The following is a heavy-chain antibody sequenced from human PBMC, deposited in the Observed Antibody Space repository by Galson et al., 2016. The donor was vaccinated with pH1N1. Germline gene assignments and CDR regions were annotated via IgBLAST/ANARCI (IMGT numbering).Heavy chain of an antibody. CDR2: LIPILGTP. J-gene: IGHJ6*02. V-gene: IGHV1-69*13. CDR1: GGTFTNYA. Sequence: SVKVSCKASGGTFTNYAINWVRQAPGQGLEWMGGLIPILGTPDYAQTLQGRVTITADENTNTAYMEMSSLRAEDTAVYYCAGGFSGYDRLEYYQNGMDVWGQGTTVTVSS. CDR3: AGGFSGYDRLEYYQNGMDV. D-gene: IGHD5-12*01.